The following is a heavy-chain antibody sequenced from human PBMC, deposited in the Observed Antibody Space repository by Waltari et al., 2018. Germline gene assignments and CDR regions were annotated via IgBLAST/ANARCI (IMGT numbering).Heavy chain of an antibody. CDR3: AKGSLRSYFDY. CDR1: GFTFADYA. V-gene: IGHV3-9*01. CDR2: ISWNSGSI. Sequence: EVQLVESGGGLVQPGRSLRLSCAASGFTFADYATPWVRQAPGKGLEWVSGISWNSGSIGYADSVKGRFTISRDNAKNSLYLQMNSLRAEDTALYYCAKGSLRSYFDYWGQGTLVTVSS. J-gene: IGHJ4*02.